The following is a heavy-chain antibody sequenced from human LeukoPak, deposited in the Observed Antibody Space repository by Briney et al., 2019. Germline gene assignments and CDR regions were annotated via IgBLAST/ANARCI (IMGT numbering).Heavy chain of an antibody. V-gene: IGHV1-69*13. CDR1: GGTFSSYA. Sequence: PVKVSCKASGGTFSSYAIRWVRQAPGQGLEWMGGIIPIFGTANYAQKFQGRVTITADESTSTAYMELRSLRSDDTAVYYCAVNPGPLSFDYWGQGTLVTVSS. J-gene: IGHJ4*02. D-gene: IGHD2/OR15-2a*01. CDR3: AVNPGPLSFDY. CDR2: IIPIFGTA.